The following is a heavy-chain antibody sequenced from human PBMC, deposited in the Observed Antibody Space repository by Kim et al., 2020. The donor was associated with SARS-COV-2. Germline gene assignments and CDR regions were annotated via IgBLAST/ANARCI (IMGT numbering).Heavy chain of an antibody. D-gene: IGHD2-8*01. J-gene: IGHJ6*02. CDR3: ARDRDCTNGVCYYGMDV. CDR1: GFTFSSYS. Sequence: GGSLRLSCAASGFTFSSYSMNWVRQAPGKGLEWVSSISTSSSNIYYADSVKGRFTISRDNAKNSLYLQMNSLRAEDTAVYYCARDRDCTNGVCYYGMDVWGPGTTVTVSS. CDR2: ISTSSSNI. V-gene: IGHV3-21*01.